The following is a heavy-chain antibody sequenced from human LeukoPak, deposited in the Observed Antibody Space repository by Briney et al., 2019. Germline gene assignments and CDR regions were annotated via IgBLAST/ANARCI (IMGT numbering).Heavy chain of an antibody. V-gene: IGHV4-39*07. CDR1: GGSISSSSYY. D-gene: IGHD3-3*01. Sequence: SETLSLTCTVSGGSISSSSYYWGWIRQPPGKGLEWIGSIYYSGSTYYNPSLKSRVTISVDTSKNQFSQKLSSVTAADTAVYYCVRDRDFWSGYYHFDYWGQGTLVTVSS. CDR2: IYYSGST. J-gene: IGHJ4*02. CDR3: VRDRDFWSGYYHFDY.